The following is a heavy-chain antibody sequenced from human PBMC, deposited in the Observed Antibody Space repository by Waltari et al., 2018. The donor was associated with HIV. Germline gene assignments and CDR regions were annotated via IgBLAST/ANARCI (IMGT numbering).Heavy chain of an antibody. CDR2: IESKTDGGTT. Sequence: EVQLVESGGGLVKPGGSLRLSCAASGFTFSNAWMSWVRQAPGKGLRWVGRIESKTDGGTTDYAAPVKGRFTISREESKNTLYLQMNSLKTEDTAVYYCTKGNLGYWGQGTLVTVSS. CDR1: GFTFSNAW. V-gene: IGHV3-15*04. CDR3: TKGNLGY. J-gene: IGHJ4*02.